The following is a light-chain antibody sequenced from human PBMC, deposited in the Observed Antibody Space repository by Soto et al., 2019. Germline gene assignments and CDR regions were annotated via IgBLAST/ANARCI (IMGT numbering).Light chain of an antibody. CDR1: HNIDTY. CDR2: AAS. Sequence: IQMTQSPSSLSASVGDRVTITCRASHNIDTYLNWYQQKPGKAPILLIYAASSLQSGVPSRFSGSGSGTDFTLTISSLQPEDFATYYCQPTYSLPPDITFGQGTRLDIK. J-gene: IGKJ5*01. V-gene: IGKV1-39*01. CDR3: QPTYSLPPDIT.